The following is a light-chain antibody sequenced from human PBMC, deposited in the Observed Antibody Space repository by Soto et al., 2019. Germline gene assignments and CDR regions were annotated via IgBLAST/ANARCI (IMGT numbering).Light chain of an antibody. CDR2: DAS. Sequence: DIQMTQSPSSLAASVGDRVTITCRASQSISVYLNWYQQRPGKAPKLLIYDASILQVGVPSRFSGSGSGTDFTLTISSLQPEDFTTYYCLQTHSTPWNFGQGTKVEIQ. CDR1: QSISVY. J-gene: IGKJ1*01. V-gene: IGKV1-39*01. CDR3: LQTHSTPWN.